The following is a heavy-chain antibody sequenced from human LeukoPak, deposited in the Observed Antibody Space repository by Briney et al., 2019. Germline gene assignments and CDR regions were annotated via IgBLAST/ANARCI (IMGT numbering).Heavy chain of an antibody. Sequence: GGSLRLSCAASGFTVSSNYMSWVRQAPGKGLEWVSVIYSAGSTYYADSVKGRFTISRDNSKNTLYLQMNSLRAEDTAVYYCAKNGWELIKGGAFDIWGQGTMVTVSS. V-gene: IGHV3-53*01. D-gene: IGHD1-26*01. CDR1: GFTVSSNY. CDR2: IYSAGST. CDR3: AKNGWELIKGGAFDI. J-gene: IGHJ3*02.